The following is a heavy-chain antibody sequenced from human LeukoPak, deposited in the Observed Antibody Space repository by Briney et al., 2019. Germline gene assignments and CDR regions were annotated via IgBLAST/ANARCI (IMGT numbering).Heavy chain of an antibody. CDR2: ISYDGSNK. Sequence: GGSLRLSCVASGFTFSSYGIHWVRQAPGKGLEWVALISYDGSNKFYADSVKGRSTISRDNSKNTLYLQVNSLRAEDTAVYYCAKGQYSGSYYAPFDYWGQGTLVTVSS. V-gene: IGHV3-30*18. J-gene: IGHJ4*02. CDR1: GFTFSSYG. CDR3: AKGQYSGSYYAPFDY. D-gene: IGHD1-26*01.